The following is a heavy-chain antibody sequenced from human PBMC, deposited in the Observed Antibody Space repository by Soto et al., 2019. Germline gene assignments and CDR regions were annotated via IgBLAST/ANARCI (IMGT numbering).Heavy chain of an antibody. J-gene: IGHJ5*02. CDR1: GGSFSGYY. Sequence: QVQLQQWGAGLLKPSETLSLTCAVYGGSFSGYYWSWIRQPPGKGLEWIGEINHSGSTNYNPSLKSRVTISVDTSQNQFSLKLSSVTAADTAVYYCAKTMAMVRGVKGWFDPWGQGTLVTVSS. V-gene: IGHV4-34*01. D-gene: IGHD3-10*01. CDR2: INHSGST. CDR3: AKTMAMVRGVKGWFDP.